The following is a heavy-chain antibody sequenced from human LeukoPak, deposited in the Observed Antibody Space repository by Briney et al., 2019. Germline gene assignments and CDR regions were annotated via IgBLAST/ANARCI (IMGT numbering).Heavy chain of an antibody. J-gene: IGHJ4*02. CDR2: IYYSGST. D-gene: IGHD5-12*01. Sequence: PSQTLSLTCTVSGGSISSGGYYWSWIRQHPGKGLEWIGYIYYSGSTYYNPSLKSRVTISVDTSKNQFSLKLSSVTAADTAVYYCARDSYSGYDYGLDYWGQGTLVTVSS. CDR3: ARDSYSGYDYGLDY. CDR1: GGSISSGGYY. V-gene: IGHV4-31*03.